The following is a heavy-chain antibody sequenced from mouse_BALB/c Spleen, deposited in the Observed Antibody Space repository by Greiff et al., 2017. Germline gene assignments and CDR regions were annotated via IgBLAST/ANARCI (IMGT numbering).Heavy chain of an antibody. J-gene: IGHJ1*01. CDR2: ISYSGST. Sequence: EVQLVESGPGLVKPSQSLSLTCTVTGYSITSDYAWNWIRQFPGNKLEWMGYISYSGSTSYNPSLKSRISITRDTSKNQFFLQLNSVTTEDTATYYCASRYYYGSSWYFDVWGAGTTVTVSS. V-gene: IGHV3-2*02. CDR1: GYSITSDYA. CDR3: ASRYYYGSSWYFDV. D-gene: IGHD1-1*01.